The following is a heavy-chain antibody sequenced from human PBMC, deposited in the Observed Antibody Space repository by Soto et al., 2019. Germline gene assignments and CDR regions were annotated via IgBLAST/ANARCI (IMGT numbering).Heavy chain of an antibody. D-gene: IGHD6-6*01. CDR2: IIPILGIA. CDR1: GGTFSSYT. V-gene: IGHV1-69*02. Sequence: SVKVSCKASGGTFSSYTISWVRQAPGQGLEWMGRIIPILGIANYAQKFQGRVTITADKSTSTAYMELSSLRSEDTAVYYCARGQRYSSSDFDYWGQGTLVTVSS. CDR3: ARGQRYSSSDFDY. J-gene: IGHJ4*02.